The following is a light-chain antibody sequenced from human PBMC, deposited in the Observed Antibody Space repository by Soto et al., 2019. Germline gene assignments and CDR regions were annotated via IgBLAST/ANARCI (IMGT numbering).Light chain of an antibody. CDR1: QSVSSSY. CDR3: QQYGSSPTWT. J-gene: IGKJ1*01. V-gene: IGKV3-20*01. CDR2: GAS. Sequence: IVLTQSPGTLSLSPGERATLSCRASQSVSSSYLAWYQQKPGQAPRLPIYGASTRATGIPDRFSGSGSGTDFTLTISRLEPEDSAVYYCQQYGSSPTWTFGQGTKVDI.